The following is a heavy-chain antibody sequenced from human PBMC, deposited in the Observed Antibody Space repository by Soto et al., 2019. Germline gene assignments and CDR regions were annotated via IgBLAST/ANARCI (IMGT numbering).Heavy chain of an antibody. CDR3: AKDRYGSLEGGMDV. D-gene: IGHD1-26*01. V-gene: IGHV3-9*01. CDR1: GFSFDDFG. CDR2: VTWNSGNI. Sequence: EVQLVASGGGLVQPGRSLRLSCAASGFSFDDFGMHWVRQAPGKGLEWVSGVTWNSGNIDYADSVKGRFTITRDNAKNSLYLQMNGLRGEDTALYYCAKDRYGSLEGGMDVWGQGTTVTVSS. J-gene: IGHJ6*02.